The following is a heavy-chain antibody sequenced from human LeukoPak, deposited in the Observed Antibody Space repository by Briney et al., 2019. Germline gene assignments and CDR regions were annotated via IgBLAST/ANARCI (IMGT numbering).Heavy chain of an antibody. CDR2: IWYDGSNK. J-gene: IGHJ4*02. CDR3: AKRGIVIRGILVIGYHQEAYHYDY. D-gene: IGHD3-10*01. CDR1: GFTFSSYG. V-gene: IGHV3-33*06. Sequence: GSLRLSCAASGFTFSSYGMHWVRQAPGKGLEWVAVIWYDGSNKYYADSVKGRFTISRDNSKNTLYLQMSSLRAEDTAVYFCAKRGIVIRGILVIGYHQEAYHYDYWGQGVLVTVSS.